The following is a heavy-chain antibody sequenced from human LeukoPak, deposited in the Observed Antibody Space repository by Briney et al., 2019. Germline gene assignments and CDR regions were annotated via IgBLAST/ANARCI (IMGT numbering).Heavy chain of an antibody. V-gene: IGHV4-38-2*02. J-gene: IGHJ4*02. CDR2: SYHSGST. D-gene: IGHD5-18*01. Sequence: SESLSLTCTVFGYSITTGYYWGWIRQPPGEGLEGIWSSYHSGSTFYNPSLKSRVTISVDTSKNQFSLKLSSVTAADTAVYYCARGRLPDTAMVDFDYWGQGTLVTVSS. CDR1: GYSITTGYY. CDR3: ARGRLPDTAMVDFDY.